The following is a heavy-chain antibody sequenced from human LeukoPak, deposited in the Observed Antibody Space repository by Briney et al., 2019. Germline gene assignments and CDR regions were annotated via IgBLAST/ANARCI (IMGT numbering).Heavy chain of an antibody. CDR2: ISGSGGST. V-gene: IGHV3-23*01. D-gene: IGHD3-3*01. Sequence: PSETLSLTCTVSGDSISSSHYYWGWIRQSPGKGLEWVSAISGSGGSTYYADSVKGRFTISRDNSKNTLYLQMNSLRAEDTAVYYCAKKSAADYWGQGTLVTVSS. J-gene: IGHJ4*02. CDR3: AKKSAADY. CDR1: GDSISSSHYY.